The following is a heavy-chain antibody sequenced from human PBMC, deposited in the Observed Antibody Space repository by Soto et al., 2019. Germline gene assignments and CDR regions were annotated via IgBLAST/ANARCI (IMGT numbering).Heavy chain of an antibody. Sequence: GGSLRLSCAASEFTFSSYSMNWVRQAPGKGLEWVSSISSSSSYIYYADSVKGRFTISRDNAKNSLYLQMNSLRAEDTAVYYCARDREYYDFWSGYYMKDGMDVWGQGTTVTVSS. V-gene: IGHV3-21*01. CDR3: ARDREYYDFWSGYYMKDGMDV. CDR2: ISSSSSYI. D-gene: IGHD3-3*01. J-gene: IGHJ6*02. CDR1: EFTFSSYS.